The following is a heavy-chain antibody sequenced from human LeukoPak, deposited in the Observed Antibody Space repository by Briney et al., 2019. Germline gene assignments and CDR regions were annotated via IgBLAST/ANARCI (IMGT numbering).Heavy chain of an antibody. CDR2: INHSGST. J-gene: IGHJ6*02. D-gene: IGHD3-3*01. V-gene: IGHV4-34*01. Sequence: SETLSLTCAVYGGSFSGYYWSWIRQPPGKGLEWIGEINHSGSTNYNPSLKSRVTISVDTSKNQFSLKLSSVTAADTAVYYCARAPYYDFWSGYSGLYYYGMDAWGQGTTVTVSS. CDR3: ARAPYYDFWSGYSGLYYYGMDA. CDR1: GGSFSGYY.